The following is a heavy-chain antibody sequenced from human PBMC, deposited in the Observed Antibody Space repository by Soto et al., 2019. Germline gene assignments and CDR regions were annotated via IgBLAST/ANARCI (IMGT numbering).Heavy chain of an antibody. CDR3: TRLVLGATHAFDI. D-gene: IGHD1-26*01. CDR1: GFTFSGSA. CDR2: IRTRADNYPT. J-gene: IGHJ3*02. V-gene: IGHV3-73*01. Sequence: EVQLVESGGGLVQPGESLKLSCAASGFTFSGSAIHWVRQASGKGLEWVGRIRTRADNYPTSYAASMKGRFTISRDDSKNMAYLLMNSLKTEDTAVYYCTRLVLGATHAFDIWGQGTMFTVSS.